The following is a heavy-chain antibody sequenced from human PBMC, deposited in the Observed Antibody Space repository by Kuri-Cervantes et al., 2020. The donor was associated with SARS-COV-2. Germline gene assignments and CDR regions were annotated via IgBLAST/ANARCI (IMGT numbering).Heavy chain of an antibody. CDR3: AREGYCSGGSCFDY. D-gene: IGHD2-15*01. V-gene: IGHV4-34*01. CDR2: INHSGST. CDR1: GGSISTYY. Sequence: SETLSLTCTVSGGSISTYYWSWIRQPPGKGLEWIGEINHSGSTNYNPSLKSRVTISVDTSKNQFSLKLSSVTAADTAVYYCAREGYCSGGSCFDYWGQGTLVTVSS. J-gene: IGHJ4*02.